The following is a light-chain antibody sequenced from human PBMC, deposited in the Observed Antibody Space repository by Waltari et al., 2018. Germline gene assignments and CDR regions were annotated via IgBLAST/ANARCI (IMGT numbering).Light chain of an antibody. Sequence: QSVLTQPPSLSGTPGQRVTISCSVSSSNIGSNTVNWYQRVPGAAPTLLIYTNNQRPSGVPDRFSGSKSGTSASLAISGLQSEDEAEYFCAAWDGNLNGNWVFGGGTKLTVL. CDR1: SSNIGSNT. CDR2: TNN. J-gene: IGLJ3*02. V-gene: IGLV1-44*01. CDR3: AAWDGNLNGNWV.